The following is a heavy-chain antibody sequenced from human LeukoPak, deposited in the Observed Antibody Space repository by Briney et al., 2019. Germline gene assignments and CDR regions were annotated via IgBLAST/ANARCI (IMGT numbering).Heavy chain of an antibody. V-gene: IGHV3-7*01. D-gene: IGHD6-13*01. J-gene: IGHJ4*02. CDR3: TRGGATSSWYWFF. CDR2: INKDGSEQ. Sequence: SWIRQLPGKGLEWVASINKDGSEQYYADSVKGRFTISRDNAKNSLSLQVSSLRAEDTAVYYCTRGGATSSWYWFFWGQGTLVTVSS.